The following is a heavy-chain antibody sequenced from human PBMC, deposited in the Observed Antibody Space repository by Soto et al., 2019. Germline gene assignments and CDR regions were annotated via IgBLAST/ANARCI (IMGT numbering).Heavy chain of an antibody. CDR1: GYTFTSYG. Sequence: ASVKVSCKASGYTFTSYGISWVRQAPGQGLEWMGWISAYNGNTNYAQKLQGRVTMATDTSTSTAYMELRSLRSDDTAVYYCAWLGYSSSWKAEYLQHWGQGTLVTVSS. CDR2: ISAYNGNT. D-gene: IGHD6-13*01. CDR3: AWLGYSSSWKAEYLQH. J-gene: IGHJ1*01. V-gene: IGHV1-18*01.